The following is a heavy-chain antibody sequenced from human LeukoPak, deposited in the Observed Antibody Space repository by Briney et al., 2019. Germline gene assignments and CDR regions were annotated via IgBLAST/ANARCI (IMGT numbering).Heavy chain of an antibody. CDR1: GFTFSRYA. Sequence: GGSLRLSCAASGFTFSRYAMHWVRQAPGKGLEWVALISYDGSNEYYADSVKGRFTISRDNSKNTLYLQMNNLKTEDTTVYYCARDLLGCSGGTCYSGLDYWGQGTLVTVSS. CDR3: ARDLLGCSGGTCYSGLDY. V-gene: IGHV3-30-3*01. CDR2: ISYDGSNE. J-gene: IGHJ4*02. D-gene: IGHD2-15*01.